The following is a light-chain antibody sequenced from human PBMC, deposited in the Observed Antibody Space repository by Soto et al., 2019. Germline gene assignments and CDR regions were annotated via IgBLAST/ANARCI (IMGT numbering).Light chain of an antibody. CDR3: GTWDSSLTVYV. CDR2: END. V-gene: IGLV1-51*02. J-gene: IGLJ1*01. Sequence: QSVLTQPPAVSAAPGQKVTISCSGSTSNIGNNYVSWFQQLPGTAPKLLIYENDKRPSGIPDRFSGSTSGTSATLGITGLQTGDEADYYCGTWDSSLTVYVFATGTNVT. CDR1: TSNIGNNY.